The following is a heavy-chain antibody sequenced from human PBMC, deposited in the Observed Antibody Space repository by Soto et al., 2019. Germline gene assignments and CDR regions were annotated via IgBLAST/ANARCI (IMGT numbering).Heavy chain of an antibody. D-gene: IGHD5-12*01. CDR2: IYWDDDN. J-gene: IGHJ5*02. Sequence: QITLKESGPTLVKPTQTLTLSCTFSGFSLSTSAVGVAWIRQPPGKALEWLALIYWDDDNHYSPSQKSRLTVTKDTSKNQVILTMTNMDPVDTATYYCAHTGGWLDATWGQGSQVTVSS. CDR1: GFSLSTSAVG. CDR3: AHTGGWLDAT. V-gene: IGHV2-5*02.